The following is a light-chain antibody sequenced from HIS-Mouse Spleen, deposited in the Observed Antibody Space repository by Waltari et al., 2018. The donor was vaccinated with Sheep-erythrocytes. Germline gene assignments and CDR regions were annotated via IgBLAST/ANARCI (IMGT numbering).Light chain of an antibody. J-gene: IGLJ2*01. CDR1: SSDVGGYNY. V-gene: IGLV2-14*01. CDR3: SSYTSSSTQV. CDR2: EVS. Sequence: QSALTQPASVSGSPGQSITISCTGTSSDVGGYNYVSWYQQHPGKAPKLMIYEVSNRPSGGSNRFSGSKSGNPASLTISGLQAEDEADYYCSSYTSSSTQVFGGGTKLTVL.